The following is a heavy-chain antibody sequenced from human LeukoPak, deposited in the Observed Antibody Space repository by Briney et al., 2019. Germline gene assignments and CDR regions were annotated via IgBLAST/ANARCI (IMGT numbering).Heavy chain of an antibody. CDR1: GFTFSSFA. CDR3: AKGPEYYYDSSGYSDY. Sequence: GSLRLSCAASGFTFSSFAMSWGRPAPGQGLEWVSAISGSGGSTYYADSVKGRFTISRDNSKNTLYLQMNSLRAEDTAVYYCAKGPEYYYDSSGYSDYWGQGTLVTVSS. V-gene: IGHV3-23*01. CDR2: ISGSGGST. J-gene: IGHJ4*02. D-gene: IGHD3-22*01.